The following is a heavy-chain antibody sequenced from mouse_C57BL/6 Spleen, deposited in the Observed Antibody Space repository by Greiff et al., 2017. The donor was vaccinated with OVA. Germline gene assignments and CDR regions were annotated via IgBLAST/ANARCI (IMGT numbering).Heavy chain of an antibody. CDR1: GYSITSGYY. V-gene: IGHV3-6*01. CDR2: ISYDGSN. Sequence: EVQLVESGPGLVKPSQSLSLTCSVTGYSITSGYYWNWIRQFPGNKLEWMGYISYDGSNNYNPSLENRISITRDTSKNQFFLKLNSVTTEDTATYYCARDYYGSSWYFDVWGTGTTVTVSS. CDR3: ARDYYGSSWYFDV. D-gene: IGHD1-1*01. J-gene: IGHJ1*03.